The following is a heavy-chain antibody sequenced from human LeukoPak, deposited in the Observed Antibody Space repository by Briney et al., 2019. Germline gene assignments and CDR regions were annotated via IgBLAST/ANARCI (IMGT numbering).Heavy chain of an antibody. D-gene: IGHD3-22*01. CDR1: GASPTSYY. Sequence: ETLSLTCSVSGASPTSYYWNWIRQAPGKGLEWIGYIYSDGTTSYSPSLRSRVTISIDTSRNQFSLKLSSVTAADAAVYYCARDTRSYDTSGYYYFDYWGQGALVTVSS. V-gene: IGHV4-59*01. J-gene: IGHJ4*02. CDR2: IYSDGTT. CDR3: ARDTRSYDTSGYYYFDY.